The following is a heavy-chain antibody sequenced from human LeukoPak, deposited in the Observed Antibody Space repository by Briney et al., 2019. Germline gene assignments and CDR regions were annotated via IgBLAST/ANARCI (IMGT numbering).Heavy chain of an antibody. V-gene: IGHV4-31*03. D-gene: IGHD6-19*01. CDR2: IYYSGST. Sequence: NASETLSLTCTVFGGSISSGGYYWSWIRQHPGKGLEWIGYIYYSGSTYYNPSLKSRVTISVDTSKNQFSLKLSSVTAADTAVYYCARAPVAGHEYYSMDVWGQGTTVTVSS. CDR1: GGSISSGGYY. CDR3: ARAPVAGHEYYSMDV. J-gene: IGHJ6*02.